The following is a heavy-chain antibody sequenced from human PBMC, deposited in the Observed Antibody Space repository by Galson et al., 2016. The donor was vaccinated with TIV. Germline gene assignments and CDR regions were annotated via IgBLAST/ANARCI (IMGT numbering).Heavy chain of an antibody. D-gene: IGHD2-8*01. J-gene: IGHJ2*01. V-gene: IGHV4-39*01. CDR2: IFYTERT. CDR3: ARVVVLLELVWYFDL. CDR1: GGSVHSSSYF. Sequence: SETLSLTCTVSGGSVHSSSYFWGWIRQPPGKGLEWIGNIFYTERTYYNPSLQSRVTMSVDTSKNQFSLRLSSVTAADTAVYYCARVVVLLELVWYFDLWGRGTLVTVSS.